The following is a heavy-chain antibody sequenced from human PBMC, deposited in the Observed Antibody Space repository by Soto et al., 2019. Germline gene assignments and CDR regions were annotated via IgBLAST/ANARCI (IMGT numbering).Heavy chain of an antibody. CDR1: GFTVSSNY. CDR2: IYSGGST. V-gene: IGHV3-53*01. J-gene: IGHJ6*02. Sequence: PGGSLGLSCAASGFTVSSNYMSWVRQAPGKGLEWVSVIYSGGSTYYADSVKGRFTISRDNSKNTLYLQMNSLRAEDTAVYYCARDGPPMPYGMDVWGQGTTFTVSS. CDR3: ARDGPPMPYGMDV. D-gene: IGHD2-2*01.